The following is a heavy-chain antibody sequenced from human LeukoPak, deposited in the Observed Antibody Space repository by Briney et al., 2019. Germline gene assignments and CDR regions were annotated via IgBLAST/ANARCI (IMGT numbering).Heavy chain of an antibody. V-gene: IGHV3-74*01. CDR2: INNDGSST. J-gene: IGHJ3*01. CDR3: TRSFDF. CDR1: RFTFSSYE. Sequence: GGSLRLSCAASRFTFSSYEMNWVRQAPGKGLVWVAHINNDGSSTTYADSVKGRFTISRDNAKNTLYLQMNSLRAEDTAIYYCTRSFDFWGQGTMVTVSS.